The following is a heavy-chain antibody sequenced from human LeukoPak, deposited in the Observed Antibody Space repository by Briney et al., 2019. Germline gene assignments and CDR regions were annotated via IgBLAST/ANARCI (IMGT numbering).Heavy chain of an antibody. CDR3: ARDVGTAYYYDSSGYLDY. Sequence: SVKVSCKASGGTFSSYAISWVRQAPGQGLEWMGRIIPIFGTANYAQKFQGRVTITTDESTSTACMELSSLRSEDTAVYYCARDVGTAYYYDSSGYLDYWGQGTLVTVSS. V-gene: IGHV1-69*05. CDR1: GGTFSSYA. D-gene: IGHD3-22*01. J-gene: IGHJ4*02. CDR2: IIPIFGTA.